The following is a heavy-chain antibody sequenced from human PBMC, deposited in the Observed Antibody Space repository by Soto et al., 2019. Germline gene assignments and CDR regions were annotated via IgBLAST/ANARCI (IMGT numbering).Heavy chain of an antibody. V-gene: IGHV4-31*03. CDR1: GGSISSGGYY. Sequence: SETLSLTCTVSGGSISSGGYYWSWIRQHPGKGLEWIGYIYYSGSTYYNPSLKSRVTISVDTSKNQFSLKLSSVTAADTAVYYCARGSQTDYYYGMDVWGQGTTVTVSS. CDR2: IYYSGST. CDR3: ARGSQTDYYYGMDV. J-gene: IGHJ6*02. D-gene: IGHD2-21*02.